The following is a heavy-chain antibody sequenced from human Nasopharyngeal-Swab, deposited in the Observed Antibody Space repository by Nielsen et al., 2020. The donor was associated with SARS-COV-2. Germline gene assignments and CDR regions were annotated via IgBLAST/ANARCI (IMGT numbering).Heavy chain of an antibody. Sequence: LSLTCAATGFTFESHKMSWLRQAPGKGLEWVANIKADGSETSYVDSVKGRFTISRDNAKNSLYLQMNSPRAEDTAVYFCARAWRGFSIWGQGTMVTVSS. CDR2: IKADGSET. V-gene: IGHV3-7*01. CDR3: ARAWRGFSI. J-gene: IGHJ3*02. CDR1: GFTFESHK. D-gene: IGHD3-3*01.